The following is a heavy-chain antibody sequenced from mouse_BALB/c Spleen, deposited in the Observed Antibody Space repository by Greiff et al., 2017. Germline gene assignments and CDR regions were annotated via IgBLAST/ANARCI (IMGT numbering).Heavy chain of an antibody. CDR3: ARRGYYGNGYAMDY. V-gene: IGHV5-17*02. J-gene: IGHJ4*01. Sequence: VQLQQSGGGLVQPGGSRKLSCAASGFTFSSFGMHWVRQAPEKGLEWVAYISSGSSTIYYADTVKGRFTISRDNPKNTLFLQMTSLRSEDTAMYYCARRGYYGNGYAMDYWGQGTSVTVSS. CDR2: ISSGSSTI. D-gene: IGHD2-1*01. CDR1: GFTFSSFG.